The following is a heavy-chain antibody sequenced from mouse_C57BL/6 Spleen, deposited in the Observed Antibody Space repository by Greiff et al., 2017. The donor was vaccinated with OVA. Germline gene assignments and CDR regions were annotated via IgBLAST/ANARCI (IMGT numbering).Heavy chain of an antibody. CDR1: GYTFTSYW. CDR2: IDPSDSYT. CDR3: ARSHDYGAMDY. V-gene: IGHV1-50*01. J-gene: IGHJ4*01. Sequence: QVQLQQPGAELVKPGASVKLSCKASGYTFTSYWMQWVKQRPGQGLEWIGEIDPSDSYTNYNQKLKGKATLTVDTSSSTAYMQFSSLTSEDSAVYYCARSHDYGAMDYWGQGTSVTVSS.